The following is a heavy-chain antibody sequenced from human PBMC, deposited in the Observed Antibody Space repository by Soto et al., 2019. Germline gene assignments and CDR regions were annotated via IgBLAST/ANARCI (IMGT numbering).Heavy chain of an antibody. D-gene: IGHD4-4*01. V-gene: IGHV4-34*01. CDR2: INHSGST. CDR3: ARGTASKLDY. J-gene: IGHJ4*02. Sequence: SETLSLTCAVYGGSFSGYYWSWIRQPPGKGLEWIGEINHSGSTNYNPSLKSRVTISVDTSKNQFSLKLSSVTAADTAVYYCARGTASKLDYWGQGTLVTVSS. CDR1: GGSFSGYY.